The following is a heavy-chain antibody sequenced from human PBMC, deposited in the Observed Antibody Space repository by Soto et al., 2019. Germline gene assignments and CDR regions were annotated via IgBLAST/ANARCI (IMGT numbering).Heavy chain of an antibody. CDR2: INGDGITR. Sequence: EVQLVESGGGLVQPGGSLRLSCAASEFAFNTYWMHWVRQVPGKGLEWVSRINGDGITRTYADSVKGRFTISRDNAENILYLQMNSLRAEETAVYYCARDTAYGLDVWGQGTTVTVSS. J-gene: IGHJ6*02. CDR1: EFAFNTYW. CDR3: ARDTAYGLDV. D-gene: IGHD5-18*01. V-gene: IGHV3-74*01.